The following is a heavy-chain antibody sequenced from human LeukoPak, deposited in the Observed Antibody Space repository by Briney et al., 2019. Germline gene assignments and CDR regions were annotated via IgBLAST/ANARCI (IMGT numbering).Heavy chain of an antibody. CDR1: GHSISTGYY. J-gene: IGHJ6*04. V-gene: IGHV4-38-2*01. CDR3: ASYYASGVSAYNYYGMDV. CDR2: MSHNRGT. D-gene: IGHD3-10*01. Sequence: SETLSLTCAVSGHSISTGYYWGWIRQPPGKGLEWIGSMSHNRGTFYNPSLKSRVTISMDTSKNQISLRLTSVTAADTAVYYCASYYASGVSAYNYYGMDVWGKGTTVTVSS.